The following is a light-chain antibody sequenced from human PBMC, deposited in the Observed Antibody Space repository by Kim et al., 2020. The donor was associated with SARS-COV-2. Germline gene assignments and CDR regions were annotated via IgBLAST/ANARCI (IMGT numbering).Light chain of an antibody. Sequence: EIVLTQSPATLSLSPGERATLSCRASQSVSSYLAWYQQKPGQAPRLLIYDASNRATGIPARFSGSGSGTDFTLTISSLEPEDFAVYYCQQRSNGPYTFGQGTKLDIK. J-gene: IGKJ2*01. CDR2: DAS. CDR3: QQRSNGPYT. CDR1: QSVSSY. V-gene: IGKV3-11*01.